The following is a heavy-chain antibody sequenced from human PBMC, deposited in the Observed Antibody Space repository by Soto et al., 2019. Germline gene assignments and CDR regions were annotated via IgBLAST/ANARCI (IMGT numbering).Heavy chain of an antibody. CDR1: GGSISSGDYY. CDR3: ARDLKGRELGFDY. J-gene: IGHJ4*02. D-gene: IGHD1-26*01. CDR2: IYYSGST. V-gene: IGHV4-30-4*01. Sequence: LSLTCTVSGGSISSGDYYWSWIRQPPGKGLEWIGYIYYSGSTYYNPSLKSRVTISVDTSKNQFSLKLSSVTAADTAVYYCARDLKGRELGFDYWGQGTQVTVSS.